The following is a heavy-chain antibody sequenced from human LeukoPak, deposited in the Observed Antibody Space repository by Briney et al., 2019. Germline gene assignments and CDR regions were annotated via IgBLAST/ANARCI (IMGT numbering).Heavy chain of an antibody. V-gene: IGHV3-21*01. J-gene: IGHJ4*02. CDR2: ISSSSYI. CDR3: AKSLGGYGNFDY. D-gene: IGHD5-18*01. Sequence: PGGSLRLSCAASGFTFSSYSMNWVRQAPGKGLEWVSSISSSSYIYYADSVKGRFTISRDNAKNSLYLQMNSLRAEDTAVYYCAKSLGGYGNFDYWGQGTLVTVSS. CDR1: GFTFSSYS.